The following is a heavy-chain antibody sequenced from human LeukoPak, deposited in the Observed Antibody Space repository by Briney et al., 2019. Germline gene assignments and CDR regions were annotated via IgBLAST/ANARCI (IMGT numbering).Heavy chain of an antibody. Sequence: ASVKVSCKASGYTFTGYAMNWVRQAPGQGLEWMGWINPNSGGTNYAQKFQGRVNMTRDTSISTAYMELSRLRSEDTAVYYCARGRYYGSGSYVFNYWGQGTLVTVSS. V-gene: IGHV1-2*02. J-gene: IGHJ4*02. CDR3: ARGRYYGSGSYVFNY. CDR1: GYTFTGYA. D-gene: IGHD3-10*01. CDR2: INPNSGGT.